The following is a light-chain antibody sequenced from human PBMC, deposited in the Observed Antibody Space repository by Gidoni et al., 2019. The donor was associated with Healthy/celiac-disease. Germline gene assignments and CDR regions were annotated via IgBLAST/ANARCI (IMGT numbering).Light chain of an antibody. V-gene: IGKV3-20*01. CDR3: QQYGSSSTT. J-gene: IGKJ4*01. CDR2: GAS. CDR1: QSVSSSY. Sequence: EIVLTQSPGTLSLSPGERATLSCRASQSVSSSYLAWYQQKPGQAPRLLIYGASSRATGIPDRFSGSVSGTDFTLTISRLEPEDFAVYYCQQYGSSSTTFGGGTKVEIK.